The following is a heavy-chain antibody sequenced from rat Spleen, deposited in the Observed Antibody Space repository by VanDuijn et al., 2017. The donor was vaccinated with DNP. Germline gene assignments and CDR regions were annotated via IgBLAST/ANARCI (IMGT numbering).Heavy chain of an antibody. CDR1: GFTFSSFP. J-gene: IGHJ2*01. V-gene: IGHV5-46*01. Sequence: EVKLVESGGGLVQPGRSLKLSCAASGFTFSSFPMAWVRQAPTKGLEWVATISTSGGSTYYRDSVKGRFTISRDNAKSTLYLQMDSLRSEDTATYYCAGYYYDGSYYYGNFDYWGQGVMVTVSS. CDR2: ISTSGGST. D-gene: IGHD1-12*02. CDR3: AGYYYDGSYYYGNFDY.